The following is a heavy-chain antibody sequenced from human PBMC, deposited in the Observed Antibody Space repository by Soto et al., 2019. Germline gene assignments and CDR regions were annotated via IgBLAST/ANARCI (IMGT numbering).Heavy chain of an antibody. V-gene: IGHV3-33*08. CDR2: IWYDGSNK. J-gene: IGHJ3*02. Sequence: GGSLRLSCAVSGFYFNNYGINWVRQPPGKGLEWVAVIWYDGSNKYYADSVKGRFTISRDNSKNTLYLQMNSLRAEDTAVYYCASSWPPPYGDAFDIWGQGTMVTVSS. CDR3: ASSWPPPYGDAFDI. CDR1: GFYFNNYG. D-gene: IGHD3-16*01.